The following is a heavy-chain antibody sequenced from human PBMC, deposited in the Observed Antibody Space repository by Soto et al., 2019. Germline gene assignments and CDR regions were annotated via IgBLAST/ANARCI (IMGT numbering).Heavy chain of an antibody. CDR3: AKAQYSSSLGFDY. D-gene: IGHD6-13*01. CDR2: ISWNSGSI. Sequence: EVQLVESGGGLVQPGRSLRLSCAASGFTFDDYAMHWVRQAPGKGLEWVSGISWNSGSIGYADSVKGRFTISRDNAKNSLYLQMNSLRAEDTALYYCAKAQYSSSLGFDYWGQGTLVTVSS. CDR1: GFTFDDYA. J-gene: IGHJ4*02. V-gene: IGHV3-9*01.